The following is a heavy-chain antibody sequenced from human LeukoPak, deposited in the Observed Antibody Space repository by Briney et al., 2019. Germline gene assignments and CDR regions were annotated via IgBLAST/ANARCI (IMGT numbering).Heavy chain of an antibody. CDR3: AKSGYSYGFDY. V-gene: IGHV3-20*01. D-gene: IGHD5-18*01. Sequence: GGSLRLSCAASGFTFDDYGMSWVRQAPGKGLEWVSGINWNGGSTGYADSVKGRFTISRDNAKNSLYLQMNSLRAEDTALYHCAKSGYSYGFDYWGQGTLVTVSS. CDR1: GFTFDDYG. CDR2: INWNGGST. J-gene: IGHJ4*02.